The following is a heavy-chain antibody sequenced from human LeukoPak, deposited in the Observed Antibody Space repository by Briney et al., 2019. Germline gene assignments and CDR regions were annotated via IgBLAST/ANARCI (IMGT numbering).Heavy chain of an antibody. CDR1: GYTFTGYY. Sequence: ASVKVSCKASGYTFTGYYMHWVRQAPGQGLEWMGWINPNSGGTNYAQKFQGRVTITADKSTSTAYMELSSLRSEDTAVYYCARYCSSTSCYAGAFDIWGQGTMVTVSS. CDR3: ARYCSSTSCYAGAFDI. D-gene: IGHD2-2*01. V-gene: IGHV1-2*02. J-gene: IGHJ3*02. CDR2: INPNSGGT.